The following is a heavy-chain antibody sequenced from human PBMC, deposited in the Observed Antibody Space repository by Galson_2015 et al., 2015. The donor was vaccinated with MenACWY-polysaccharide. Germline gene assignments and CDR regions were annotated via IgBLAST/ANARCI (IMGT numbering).Heavy chain of an antibody. D-gene: IGHD1/OR15-1a*01. CDR3: ASRTRFRTDSGPEDY. CDR1: GFTFDTYR. Sequence: SLRLSCAASGFTFDTYRLIWVRQAPGQGLQWVSAISGNSAYIYYADSVKGRFTISRDNAKNSLYLQMNSLRAEDTAIYYCASRTRFRTDSGPEDYWGQGTLVTVSS. V-gene: IGHV3-21*01. J-gene: IGHJ4*02. CDR2: ISGNSAYI.